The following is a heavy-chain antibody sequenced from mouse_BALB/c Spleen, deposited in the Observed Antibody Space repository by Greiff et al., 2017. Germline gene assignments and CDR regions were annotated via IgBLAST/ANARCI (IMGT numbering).Heavy chain of an antibody. D-gene: IGHD2-4*01. CDR1: GFTFSSYG. J-gene: IGHJ4*01. V-gene: IGHV5-6*01. Sequence: EVQGVESGGDLVKPGGSLKLSCAASGFTFSSYGMSWVRQTPDKRLEWVATISSGGSYTYYPDSVKGRFTISRDNAKNTLYLQMSSLKSEDTAMYYCARPLYYDYDGGYAMDYWGQGTSVTVSS. CDR3: ARPLYYDYDGGYAMDY. CDR2: ISSGGSYT.